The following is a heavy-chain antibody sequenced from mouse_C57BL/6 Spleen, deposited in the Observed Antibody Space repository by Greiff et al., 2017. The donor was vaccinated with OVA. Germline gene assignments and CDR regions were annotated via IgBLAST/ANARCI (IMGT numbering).Heavy chain of an antibody. Sequence: EVKLMESGEGLVKPGGSLKLSCAASGFTFSSYAMSWVRQTPEKRLEWVAYISSGGDYIYYADTVKGRFTISRDNARNTLYLQMSSLKSEDTAMYYCARDRDEGYPPKNFDYWGPGTTLTVSS. CDR2: ISSGGDYI. CDR1: GFTFSSYA. J-gene: IGHJ2*01. D-gene: IGHD2-3*01. CDR3: ARDRDEGYPPKNFDY. V-gene: IGHV5S21*01.